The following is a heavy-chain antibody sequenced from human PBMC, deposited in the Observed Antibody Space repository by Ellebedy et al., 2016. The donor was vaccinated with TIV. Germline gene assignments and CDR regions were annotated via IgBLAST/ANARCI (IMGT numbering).Heavy chain of an antibody. Sequence: MPSETLSLTCTVSGGSMRSYYWGRIRQPPGKGLEYIGYIYYSGDTYYSSSLKNRVTISVDTSKNQFSLKLSSVTAADTAVYYCARVAYSGYPAQYFYYMDVWGKGTTVTVSS. CDR3: ARVAYSGYPAQYFYYMDV. D-gene: IGHD5-12*01. V-gene: IGHV4-59*01. J-gene: IGHJ6*03. CDR1: GGSMRSYY. CDR2: IYYSGDT.